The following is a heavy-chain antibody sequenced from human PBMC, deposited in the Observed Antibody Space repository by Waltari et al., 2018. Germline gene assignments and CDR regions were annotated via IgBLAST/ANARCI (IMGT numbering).Heavy chain of an antibody. Sequence: QVQLQQWGAGLLTPSETLSLTCAVYGGSLSGYYWSWIRQPPGKGLEWIGEINHSGSTNYNPSLKSRVTISVDTSKNQFSLKLSSVTAADTAVYYCARGLGIAAAGVFDYWGQGTLVTVSS. CDR3: ARGLGIAAAGVFDY. J-gene: IGHJ4*02. V-gene: IGHV4-34*01. CDR1: GGSLSGYY. CDR2: INHSGST. D-gene: IGHD6-13*01.